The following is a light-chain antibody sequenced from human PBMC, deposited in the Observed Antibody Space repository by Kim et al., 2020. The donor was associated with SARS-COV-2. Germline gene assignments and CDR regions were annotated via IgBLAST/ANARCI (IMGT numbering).Light chain of an antibody. V-gene: IGLV3-19*01. Sequence: GHTVRYTCQGDILRSYYASWYKQKPGQAPVLVIYGTNNRPSGISDLFSGSGSGYTASLTISGAQVEDEADYYCNSRGSSGNHLNCVFGGWTQLTVL. CDR3: NSRGSSGNHLNCV. CDR2: GTN. CDR1: ILRSYY. J-gene: IGLJ3*02.